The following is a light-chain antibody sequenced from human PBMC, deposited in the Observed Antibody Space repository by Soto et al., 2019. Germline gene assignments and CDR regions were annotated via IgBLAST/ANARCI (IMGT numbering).Light chain of an antibody. CDR3: HSYESNNVV. CDR1: SGSIASNY. Sequence: NFMLTQPHSVSESPGKTVIISCTRSSGSIASNYVQWYQQRPGSAPTIVIYEDNQRPSGVPDRFSGSVDSSFNSASLTISGLKTEDEADYYCHSYESNNVVFGGGTKLTVL. V-gene: IGLV6-57*03. J-gene: IGLJ3*02. CDR2: EDN.